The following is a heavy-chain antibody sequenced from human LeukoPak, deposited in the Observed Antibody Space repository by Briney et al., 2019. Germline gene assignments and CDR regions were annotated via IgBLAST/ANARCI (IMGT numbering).Heavy chain of an antibody. CDR2: IRSNGEIT. J-gene: IGHJ4*02. D-gene: IGHD6-13*01. V-gene: IGHV3-64*01. CDR3: ARGRSASGQFIFDF. CDR1: GFTFSSYA. Sequence: GGSLRLSCAASGFTFSSYAMSWVRQAPGKGLQCVSGIRSNGEITFYANSVKGRFTISRDNSKNTLYLQMGSLRAEDMAIYYCARGRSASGQFIFDFWGQGTLVTVSS.